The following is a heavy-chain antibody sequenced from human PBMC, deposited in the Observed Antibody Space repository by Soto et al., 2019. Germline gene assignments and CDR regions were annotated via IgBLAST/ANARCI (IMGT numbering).Heavy chain of an antibody. CDR3: ARDGYNQEYDY. CDR1: GYTFTSYG. CDR2: ISAYNGNT. J-gene: IGHJ4*02. V-gene: IGHV1-18*01. D-gene: IGHD5-12*01. Sequence: QVQLVQSGAAVKKPGASVKVSCKASGYTFTSYGISWVRQAPGQGLEGMGWISAYNGNTNYAQNLQDRVTRTTDTXXSXAXXXXXXXXXXXTAVYYCARDGYNQEYDYWGQGTLVTVSS.